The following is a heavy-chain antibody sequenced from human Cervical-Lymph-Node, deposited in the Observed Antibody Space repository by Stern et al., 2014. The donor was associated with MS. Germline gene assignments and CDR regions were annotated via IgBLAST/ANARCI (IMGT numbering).Heavy chain of an antibody. J-gene: IGHJ5*02. V-gene: IGHV4-30-2*01. CDR2: IYEDESS. Sequence: QLQLQESGSGLVRPSQTLSLTCTVSGGSVSSGGYTWSWLRQPPGKGLEWIGYIYEDESSYYNPSLKSRVTISIARSKNQFSLRLSSMTAADTALYYCARVVRFLEWVPFDPWGQGILVTVSS. D-gene: IGHD3-3*01. CDR1: GGSVSSGGYT. CDR3: ARVVRFLEWVPFDP.